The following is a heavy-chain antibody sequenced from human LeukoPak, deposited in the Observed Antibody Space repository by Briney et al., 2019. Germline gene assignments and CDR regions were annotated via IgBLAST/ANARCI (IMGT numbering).Heavy chain of an antibody. Sequence: SETLSLTSADYGGSFSGYYWSCIRQPPGKGLEWIGEINHSGSTNYNPSLKSRVTISLDTSKNQFSLNLNSVTAADTAVYYCARGGLMVYAVRVQNDAFDIWGQGTMVTVSA. CDR3: ARGGLMVYAVRVQNDAFDI. D-gene: IGHD2-8*01. CDR2: INHSGST. V-gene: IGHV4-34*01. CDR1: GGSFSGYY. J-gene: IGHJ3*02.